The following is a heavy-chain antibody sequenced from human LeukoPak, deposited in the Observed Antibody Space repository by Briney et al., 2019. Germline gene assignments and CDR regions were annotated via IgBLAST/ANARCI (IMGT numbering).Heavy chain of an antibody. CDR1: GFTFSNYA. Sequence: GGSLRLSCAASGFTFSNYAMTWVRQAPGRGLEWVSAIGSGGRNIYYADSVKGRFTISRDNSKNTLYLQMNSLRAEDTAEYYCAKDVEVGDHGISFDYWGQGTLVTVSS. D-gene: IGHD4-17*01. V-gene: IGHV3-23*01. CDR3: AKDVEVGDHGISFDY. J-gene: IGHJ4*02. CDR2: IGSGGRNI.